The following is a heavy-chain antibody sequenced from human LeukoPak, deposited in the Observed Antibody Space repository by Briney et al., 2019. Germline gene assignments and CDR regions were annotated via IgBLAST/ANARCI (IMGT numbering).Heavy chain of an antibody. CDR1: GGSINSYS. Sequence: SETLSLTCTVSGGSINSYSWVWIRQPPGKGLEWIGYIYYSGSTNYNPSVKSRVAMSVDTSKKQFSLKLSSLTAADTAVYYCARGGTAVIAPYAFDIWGQGTMVTVSS. V-gene: IGHV4-59*01. CDR2: IYYSGST. CDR3: ARGGTAVIAPYAFDI. D-gene: IGHD4-23*01. J-gene: IGHJ3*02.